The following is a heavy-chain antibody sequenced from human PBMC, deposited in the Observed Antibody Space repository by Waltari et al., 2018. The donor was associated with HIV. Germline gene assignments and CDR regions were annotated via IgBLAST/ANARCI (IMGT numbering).Heavy chain of an antibody. CDR3: ARGRWRNRGPLPMDV. CDR1: GASFRDYY. D-gene: IGHD3-10*01. Sequence: QVRLQQWGTGLLKSSETLSRTCAVYGASFRDYYWNWIRQSPGQGLQWIGEVNDGGGVRYSPSFRSRVSMSMDASKNQFSLNLTSVTAADTAVYYCARGRWRNRGPLPMDVWAPGAMVIVSS. CDR2: VNDGGGV. J-gene: IGHJ6*02. V-gene: IGHV4-34*02.